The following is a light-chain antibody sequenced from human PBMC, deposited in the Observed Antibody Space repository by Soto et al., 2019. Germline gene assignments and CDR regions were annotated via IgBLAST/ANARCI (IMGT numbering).Light chain of an antibody. V-gene: IGLV1-40*01. CDR3: LSFDSSLSVV. Sequence: QSVLTQPPSVSGAPGQRVTISCTGSSSNIGAGYDVHWYQQLPGRAPKLLIYGNTNRPSGVPDRFFGSKSGTSASLAITGLQAEDEADYYCLSFDSSLSVVFGGGTNVTVL. CDR2: GNT. J-gene: IGLJ2*01. CDR1: SSNIGAGYD.